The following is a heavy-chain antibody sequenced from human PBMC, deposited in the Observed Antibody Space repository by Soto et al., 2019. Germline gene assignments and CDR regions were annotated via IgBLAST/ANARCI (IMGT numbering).Heavy chain of an antibody. Sequence: PLETLSLTCTVSGGSISTYYWSWIRQPPGKGLEWIGYIYYSGSTNYNPSLKSRVTMSVDTSKNQFSLKLSSVTAADTAVYYCARVDDFWSGYSFWGQGALVTVSS. D-gene: IGHD3-3*01. CDR3: ARVDDFWSGYSF. J-gene: IGHJ4*02. CDR2: IYYSGST. V-gene: IGHV4-59*01. CDR1: GGSISTYY.